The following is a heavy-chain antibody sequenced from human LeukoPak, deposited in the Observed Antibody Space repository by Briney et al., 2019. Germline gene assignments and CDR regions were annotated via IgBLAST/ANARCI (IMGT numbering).Heavy chain of an antibody. D-gene: IGHD1-14*01. CDR2: IKQDGSDK. V-gene: IGHV3-7*01. CDR3: AREVWGPEY. J-gene: IGHJ4*02. Sequence: GDSLRLSCAASGFTFTKYWMTWVRQAPGKGLEWVGNIKQDGSDKNYMDFVKGRFTISRDNTKNSVYLQMSSLRAEDTAVYYCAREVWGPEYWGQGTLVTVSS. CDR1: GFTFTKYW.